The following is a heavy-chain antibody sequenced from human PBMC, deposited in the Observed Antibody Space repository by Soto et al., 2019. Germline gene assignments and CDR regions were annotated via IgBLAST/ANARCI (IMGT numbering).Heavy chain of an antibody. D-gene: IGHD4-4*01. CDR2: INPNSGGT. Sequence: ASVKVSCKASGYTFTGYYMHWVRQAPGQGLEWMGWINPNSGGTNYAQKFQGWVTMTRDTSISAAYMELSRLRSDDTAVYYCARSSYSNYFKGYYYGMDVWGQGTTVTVSS. V-gene: IGHV1-2*04. CDR3: ARSSYSNYFKGYYYGMDV. CDR1: GYTFTGYY. J-gene: IGHJ6*02.